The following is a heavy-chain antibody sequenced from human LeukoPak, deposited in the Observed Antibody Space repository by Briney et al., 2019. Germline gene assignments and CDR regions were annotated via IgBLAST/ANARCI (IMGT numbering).Heavy chain of an antibody. V-gene: IGHV3-9*01. CDR1: GFTFSSYA. CDR2: ISWNSGNI. Sequence: GGSLRLSCAASGFTFSSYAMHWVRQAPGKGLEWVSGISWNSGNIEYADSVKGRFTISRDNAKKSLFLQMNSLRAEDTALYYCAKDPYYSSSSPFFDYWGQGTLVTVSS. J-gene: IGHJ4*02. CDR3: AKDPYYSSSSPFFDY. D-gene: IGHD6-6*01.